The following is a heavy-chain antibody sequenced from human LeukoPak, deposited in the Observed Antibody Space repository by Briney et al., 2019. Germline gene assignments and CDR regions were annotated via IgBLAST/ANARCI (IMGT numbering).Heavy chain of an antibody. CDR3: ASQSGCSSTSCYAAQGGFDY. CDR1: GFTFSSYS. D-gene: IGHD2-2*01. Sequence: KSGGSLRLSCAASGFTFSSYSMNWVRQAPGKGLEWVSSISSSSSYIYYADSVKGRFTISRDNAKNSLYLQMNSLRAKDTAVYYCASQSGCSSTSCYAAQGGFDYWGQGTLVTVSS. CDR2: ISSSSSYI. J-gene: IGHJ4*02. V-gene: IGHV3-21*01.